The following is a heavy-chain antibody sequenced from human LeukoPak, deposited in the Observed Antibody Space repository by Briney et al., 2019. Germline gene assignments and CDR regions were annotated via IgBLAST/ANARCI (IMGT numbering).Heavy chain of an antibody. CDR3: AKDEIRGRYDFWGGYYLGGAFDI. V-gene: IGHV3-43*01. Sequence: PGGSLRLSCAASGFTFDDYTMHWVRQAPGKGLEWVSLISWDGGSTYYADSVKGRFTISRDNSKNSLYLQMNSLRTEDTALYYCAKDEIRGRYDFWGGYYLGGAFDIWGQGTMVTVSS. CDR2: ISWDGGST. D-gene: IGHD3-3*01. J-gene: IGHJ3*02. CDR1: GFTFDDYT.